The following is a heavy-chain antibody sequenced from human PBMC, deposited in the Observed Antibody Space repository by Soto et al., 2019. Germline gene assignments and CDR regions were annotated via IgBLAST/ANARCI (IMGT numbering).Heavy chain of an antibody. D-gene: IGHD1-20*01. Sequence: GALVMVSCKASGYTFTGYYMHWVRQAPGQGLEWMGWINPNSGGTNYAQKFQGRVTMTRDTSISTAYMELSRLRSDDTAVYYCARDRDNWNRDWFDPWGQGTLVTVSS. V-gene: IGHV1-2*02. CDR3: ARDRDNWNRDWFDP. CDR2: INPNSGGT. J-gene: IGHJ5*02. CDR1: GYTFTGYY.